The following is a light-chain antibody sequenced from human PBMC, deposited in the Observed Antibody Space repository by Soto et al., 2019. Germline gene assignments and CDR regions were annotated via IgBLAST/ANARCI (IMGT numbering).Light chain of an antibody. Sequence: QSVLTQPRSVSGSPGQSVTISCTGTSSDVGAYNYVSWYQHHPGKAPKLMIDDVSKRPSGVPDRFSGSKSGNTASLTISGLQAEDEADYYCCSYAGSYTLVFGGGTK. CDR3: CSYAGSYTLV. CDR2: DVS. V-gene: IGLV2-11*01. CDR1: SSDVGAYNY. J-gene: IGLJ3*02.